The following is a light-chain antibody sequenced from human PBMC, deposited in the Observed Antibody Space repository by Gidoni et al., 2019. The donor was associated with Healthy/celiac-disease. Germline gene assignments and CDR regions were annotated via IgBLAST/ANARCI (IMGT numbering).Light chain of an antibody. Sequence: QSVLTQPHAGSGAPGQRVPSSCTGSSSNVGEGYGVHWYQQLPGSAPKLLINGNSHRPSGVPDRFSGSKSGTSASLAITGLQAEDEADYSCQSYDSSLSGLWVFGGGTKLTVL. CDR3: QSYDSSLSGLWV. CDR1: SSNVGEGYG. J-gene: IGLJ3*02. V-gene: IGLV1-40*01. CDR2: GNS.